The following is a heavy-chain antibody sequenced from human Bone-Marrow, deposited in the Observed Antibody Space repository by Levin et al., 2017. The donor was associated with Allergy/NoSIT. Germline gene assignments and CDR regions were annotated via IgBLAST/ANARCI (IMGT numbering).Heavy chain of an antibody. D-gene: IGHD1-26*01. V-gene: IGHV4-4*07. CDR3: ARDETYVGMDV. CDR2: IYISGNT. CDR1: SGSISSYY. J-gene: IGHJ6*02. Sequence: SQTLSLTCTVSSGSISSYYWTWIRQPAGKGLEWIGRIYISGNTNYNPSLKSRVTMSVDRSKNQLSLKLRSVTAADTAVYYCARDETYVGMDVWGQGTTVTVSS.